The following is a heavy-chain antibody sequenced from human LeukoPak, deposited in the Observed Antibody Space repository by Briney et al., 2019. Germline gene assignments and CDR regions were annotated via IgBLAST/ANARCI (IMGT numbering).Heavy chain of an antibody. CDR1: GFTFSNYN. J-gene: IGHJ4*02. V-gene: IGHV3-21*04. D-gene: IGHD2-21*02. CDR3: AKGSDCGGDCWDNFDY. Sequence: GGSLRLSCAASGFTFSNYNMNWVRQAPGKGLEWVSSIRSSTTYVYYADSVKGRFTISRDNAKNSLYLQTNSLRAEDTAVYYCAKGSDCGGDCWDNFDYWGQGTLVTVSS. CDR2: IRSSTTYV.